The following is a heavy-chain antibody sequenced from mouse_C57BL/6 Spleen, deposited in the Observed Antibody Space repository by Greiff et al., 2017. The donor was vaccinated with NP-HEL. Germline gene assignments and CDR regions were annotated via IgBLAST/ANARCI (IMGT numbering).Heavy chain of an antibody. CDR2: IYPGDGDT. Sequence: VKLQQSGPELVKPGASVKISCKASGYAFSSSWMNWVKQRPGKGLEWIGRIYPGDGDTNYNGKFKGKATLTADKSSSTAYMQLSSLTSEDSAVYFCARVPYYGSSRYFDVWGTGTTVTVSS. CDR1: GYAFSSSW. D-gene: IGHD1-1*01. J-gene: IGHJ1*03. CDR3: ARVPYYGSSRYFDV. V-gene: IGHV1-82*01.